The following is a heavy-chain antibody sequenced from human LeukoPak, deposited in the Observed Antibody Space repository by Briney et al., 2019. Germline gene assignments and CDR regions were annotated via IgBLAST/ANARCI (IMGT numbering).Heavy chain of an antibody. D-gene: IGHD3-10*01. Sequence: PSETLSLTCTVSGGSVSRYYWSWIRQSAGKGLEWIGRIYNSGSTTHNPSLKSRVTMSIDTSKNQFSLKLTSVIVADTAVYYCARDSGTTGEVKFDPWGQGTLVTVSS. CDR1: GGSVSRYY. CDR3: ARDSGTTGEVKFDP. V-gene: IGHV4-4*07. J-gene: IGHJ5*02. CDR2: IYNSGST.